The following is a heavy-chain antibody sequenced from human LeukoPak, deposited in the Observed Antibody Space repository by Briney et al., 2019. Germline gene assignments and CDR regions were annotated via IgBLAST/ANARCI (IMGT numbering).Heavy chain of an antibody. CDR1: GGSISGYY. CDR2: INHSGST. J-gene: IGHJ3*02. CDR3: ARMRSMVRGVMVAIDM. Sequence: SETLSLTCAVYGGSISGYYSSSIRQPPGKGLEWIGEINHSGSTNYNPSLKSRVTISVDTSKNQFSLKLSSVTAVNTAVYYCARMRSMVRGVMVAIDMWGQGTMVTVSS. V-gene: IGHV4-34*01. D-gene: IGHD3-10*01.